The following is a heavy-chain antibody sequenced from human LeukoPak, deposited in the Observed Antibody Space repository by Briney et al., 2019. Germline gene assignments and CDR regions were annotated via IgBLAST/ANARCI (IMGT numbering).Heavy chain of an antibody. V-gene: IGHV3-23*01. D-gene: IGHD6-19*01. CDR3: AKDPYSSPYYGPGY. CDR2: INGSGDRK. CDR1: GFTFSSYA. Sequence: GGSLRLSCAASGFTFSSYAMSWVRQAPGKGLEWVSTINGSGDRKYYTDSVKGRFTMSRVSSENTLYLQMNSLRADDTAVYYCAKDPYSSPYYGPGYLGQGTLVTVSS. J-gene: IGHJ4*02.